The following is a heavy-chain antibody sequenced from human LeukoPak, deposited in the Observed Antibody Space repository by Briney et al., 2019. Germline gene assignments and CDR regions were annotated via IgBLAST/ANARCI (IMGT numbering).Heavy chain of an antibody. CDR2: IYYSGST. CDR3: ARGGYYGSGNDFRFDP. V-gene: IGHV4-39*07. J-gene: IGHJ5*02. Sequence: SETLSLTCTVSGGSISSSSYYWGWIRQPPGKGLEWIGSIYYSGSTNYNPSLKSRVTISVETSKNQFSLKLKSVTAADTAVYYCARGGYYGSGNDFRFDPWGQGTLVTVSS. CDR1: GGSISSSSYY. D-gene: IGHD3-10*01.